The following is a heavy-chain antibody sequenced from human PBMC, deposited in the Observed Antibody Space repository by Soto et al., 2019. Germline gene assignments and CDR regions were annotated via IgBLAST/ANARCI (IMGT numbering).Heavy chain of an antibody. Sequence: ASVKVSCKASGYTFTGYYMHWVRQAPGQGLEWMGWINPNSGGTNYAQKFQGWVTMTRDTSISTAYMELSRLRSDDTAVYYCARGTYSYGLYYYYYMDVWGKGTTVTVSS. J-gene: IGHJ6*03. CDR2: INPNSGGT. CDR3: ARGTYSYGLYYYYYMDV. V-gene: IGHV1-2*04. D-gene: IGHD5-18*01. CDR1: GYTFTGYY.